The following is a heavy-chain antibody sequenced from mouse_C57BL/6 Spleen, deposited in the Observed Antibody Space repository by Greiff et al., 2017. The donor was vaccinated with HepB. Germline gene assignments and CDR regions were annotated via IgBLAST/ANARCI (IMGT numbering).Heavy chain of an antibody. CDR2: IHPNSGST. J-gene: IGHJ3*01. CDR1: GYTFTSYW. D-gene: IGHD2-4*01. CDR3: ATLYDYDEAY. Sequence: QVQLQQPGAELVKPGASVKLSCKASGYTFTSYWMHWVKQRPGQGLEWIGIIHPNSGSTNYNEKFKSKATLTVDKSSSTAYMQLSSLTSEDSAVYYCATLYDYDEAYWGQGTLVTVSA. V-gene: IGHV1-64*01.